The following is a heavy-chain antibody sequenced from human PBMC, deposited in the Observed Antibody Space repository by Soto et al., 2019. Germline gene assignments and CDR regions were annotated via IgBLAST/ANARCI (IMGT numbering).Heavy chain of an antibody. CDR1: GISLTSDEMC. CDR2: IDWDDDK. CDR3: TSSSGYDWSIDY. J-gene: IGHJ4*02. Sequence: SGPTLVNPTQTLTLTCTVSGISLTSDEMCVSWIRQPPGKALEWLAVIDWDDDKYYNSSLKTRLTVSRDTSKNQVVLTMTNMDPVDTATYYCTSSSGYDWSIDYWGQGTLVTVSS. D-gene: IGHD3-22*01. V-gene: IGHV2-70*01.